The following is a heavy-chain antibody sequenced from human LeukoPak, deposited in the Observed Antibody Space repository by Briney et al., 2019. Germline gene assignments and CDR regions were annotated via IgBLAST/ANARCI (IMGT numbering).Heavy chain of an antibody. CDR3: AREGTGSSWELGYNWFDP. J-gene: IGHJ5*02. CDR2: IYYSGST. Sequence: PSETLSLTCTVSGGSISSSSYYWGWIRQPPGKGLEWIGSIYYSGSTYYNPSLKSRVTISVDTSKNQFSLKLSSVTAADTAVYYCAREGTGSSWELGYNWFDPWGQGTLVTVSS. CDR1: GGSISSSSYY. V-gene: IGHV4-39*07. D-gene: IGHD6-13*01.